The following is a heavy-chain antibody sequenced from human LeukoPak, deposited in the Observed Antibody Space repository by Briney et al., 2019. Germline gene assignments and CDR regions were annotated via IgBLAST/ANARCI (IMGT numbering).Heavy chain of an antibody. V-gene: IGHV3-33*07. CDR3: ARDLFILGYSYGIDY. J-gene: IGHJ4*02. CDR2: IWYDGSNK. D-gene: IGHD5-18*01. Sequence: PGGSLRLSCAASGFTFSSYGMYWVRQAPGKGLEWVAVIWYDGSNKYYADSVKGRFTISRDNSKNTLYLQMNSLRAEDTAVYYCARDLFILGYSYGIDYWGQGTLVTVSS. CDR1: GFTFSSYG.